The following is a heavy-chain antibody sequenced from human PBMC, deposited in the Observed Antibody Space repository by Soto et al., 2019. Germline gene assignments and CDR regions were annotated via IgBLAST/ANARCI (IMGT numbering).Heavy chain of an antibody. CDR2: TYHSGNP. V-gene: IGHV4-30-2*01. CDR3: ARETSGYYVGYFDP. Sequence: QLQLQESGSRLVKSSETLSLTCGVSGDTISTGGYSWAWIRQPPWKALEWIGHTYHSGNPHYNPSLKSRVIISVDRSKNQFSLKVSSVTAADTAVYYCARETSGYYVGYFDPWGPGSLVSVSS. J-gene: IGHJ5*02. CDR1: GDTISTGGYS. D-gene: IGHD3-10*02.